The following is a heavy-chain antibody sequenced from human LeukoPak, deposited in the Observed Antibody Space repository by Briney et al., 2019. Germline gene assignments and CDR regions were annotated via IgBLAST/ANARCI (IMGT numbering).Heavy chain of an antibody. J-gene: IGHJ4*02. Sequence: GGSLRLSCAASGFTFSSYAMSWVRQAPGKGLEWVSGINWNGGSTGYADSVKGRFTISRDNAKNSLYLQMNSLRAEDTAVYYCARDRDGTAYYPLDFRGQGTLVTVSS. CDR1: GFTFSSYA. D-gene: IGHD3-22*01. CDR3: ARDRDGTAYYPLDF. V-gene: IGHV3-20*04. CDR2: INWNGGST.